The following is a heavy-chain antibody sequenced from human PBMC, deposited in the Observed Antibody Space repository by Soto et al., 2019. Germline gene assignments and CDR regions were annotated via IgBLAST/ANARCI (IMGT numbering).Heavy chain of an antibody. Sequence: SETLSLTCTVFGDSISSGGYYWSWIRQHAGTGLEWIGYIYYTGRTYYNPSLKNRLTMSVDMSKSQFSLKLTSLTAADTAVYYCARGWNYGSGSYSYYYYYGMDVWGQGATVTVSS. CDR2: IYYTGRT. V-gene: IGHV4-31*03. J-gene: IGHJ6*02. CDR1: GDSISSGGYY. D-gene: IGHD3-10*01. CDR3: ARGWNYGSGSYSYYYYYGMDV.